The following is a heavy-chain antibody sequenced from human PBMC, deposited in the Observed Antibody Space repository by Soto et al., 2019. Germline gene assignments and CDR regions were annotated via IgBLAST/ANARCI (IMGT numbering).Heavy chain of an antibody. CDR3: ARVGCNNGACCGGFGP. V-gene: IGHV4-31*03. J-gene: IGHJ5*02. Sequence: QVQLQESGPGLVTPSQTLSLTCTVSGASITSGGFYCGWIRQQPGRGLEWIGYMPCSGAVSYNPWVRGRLRMSGDTSKNEFSLTQSSVTAADTAMYYCARVGCNNGACCGGFGPWGRGALVTGSS. CDR1: GASITSGGFY. CDR2: MPCSGAV. D-gene: IGHD2-8*01.